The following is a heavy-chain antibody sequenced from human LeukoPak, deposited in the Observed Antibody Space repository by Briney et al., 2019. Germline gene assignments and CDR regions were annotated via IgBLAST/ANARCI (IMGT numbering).Heavy chain of an antibody. V-gene: IGHV5-51*01. CDR1: GFTFSDYA. CDR3: ARRVGTQYYFDY. D-gene: IGHD7-27*01. CDR2: IYPGDSDT. Sequence: PGGSLRLSCAASGFTFSDYAINWVRQMPGKGLEWMGIIYPGDSDTRYSPSFQGQVTISADKSISTAYLQWSSLKASDTAMYYCARRVGTQYYFDYWGQGTLVTVSS. J-gene: IGHJ4*02.